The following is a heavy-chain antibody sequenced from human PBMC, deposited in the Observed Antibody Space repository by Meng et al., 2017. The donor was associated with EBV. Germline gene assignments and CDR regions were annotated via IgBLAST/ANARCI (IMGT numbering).Heavy chain of an antibody. Sequence: EVQLEESGGGLVKPGESLLFSGAASGFTLRSYSMNWVRLAPGKGLEWVSSISSNSIDIYYADLVKGRFTISRDNAKNSLFLQMNSLRAEDTAVYYCARDRTSNRFDYWGQGTLVTVSS. V-gene: IGHV3-21*01. CDR1: GFTLRSYS. CDR2: ISSNSIDI. D-gene: IGHD2-8*01. J-gene: IGHJ4*02. CDR3: ARDRTSNRFDY.